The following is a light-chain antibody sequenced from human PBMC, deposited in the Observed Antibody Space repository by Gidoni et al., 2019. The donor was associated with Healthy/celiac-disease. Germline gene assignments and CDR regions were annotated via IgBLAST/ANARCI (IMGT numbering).Light chain of an antibody. Sequence: DIQLTQSPSFLSASVGDRVTITCRASQGISSYLAWYQQKPGKAPKLLIYAASTLQSGVPSRFSGSGSGTEFTLTISSLQPEDFATYCCQQLNSYPPELTFGGGTKVEIK. CDR3: QQLNSYPPELT. J-gene: IGKJ4*01. V-gene: IGKV1-9*01. CDR1: QGISSY. CDR2: AAS.